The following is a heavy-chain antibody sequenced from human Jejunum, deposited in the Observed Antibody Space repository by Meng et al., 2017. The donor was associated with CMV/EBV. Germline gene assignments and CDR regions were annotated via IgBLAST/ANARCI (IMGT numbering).Heavy chain of an antibody. J-gene: IGHJ5*02. CDR2: ISAYNGNT. CDR3: ARNRPRGVATGANWFDP. CDR1: GYTFTSYG. D-gene: IGHD5-12*01. Sequence: QVQRGQSGAGVKKPGASVKVSCKASGYTFTSYGISWVRQAPGQGLEWMGWISAYNGNTNYAQKLQGRVTMTTDTSTSTAYMELRSLRSDDTAVYYCARNRPRGVATGANWFDPWGQGTLVTVSS. V-gene: IGHV1-18*01.